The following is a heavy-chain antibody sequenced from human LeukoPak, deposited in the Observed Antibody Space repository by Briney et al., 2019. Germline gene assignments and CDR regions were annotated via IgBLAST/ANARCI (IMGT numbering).Heavy chain of an antibody. CDR3: ARDRHDYSNYYYYYGMDV. V-gene: IGHV1-3*01. D-gene: IGHD4-11*01. J-gene: IGHJ6*02. CDR1: GYTFTSYA. CDR2: INAGNGNT. Sequence: ASVKVSCKASGYTFTSYAMHWVRQAPGQRLEWMGWINAGNGNTKYSQKFQGRVTITRDSSASTAYMELSSLRSEDTAVYYCARDRHDYSNYYYYYGMDVWGQGTTVTVSS.